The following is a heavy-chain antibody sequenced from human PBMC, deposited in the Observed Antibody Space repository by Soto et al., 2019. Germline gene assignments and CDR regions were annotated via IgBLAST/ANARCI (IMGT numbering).Heavy chain of an antibody. CDR3: AHVSDYYDSSGEPI. J-gene: IGHJ3*02. D-gene: IGHD3-22*01. CDR2: MNPNSGNT. Sequence: QVQLVQSGAEVKKPVASVKVSCKASGYTFTSYDINWARQATGQGLEWMGWMNPNSGNTGYAQKFQGRVTMTRNTSISTAYMELSSLRSEDTAVYYCAHVSDYYDSSGEPIWGQGTMVTVSS. V-gene: IGHV1-8*01. CDR1: GYTFTSYD.